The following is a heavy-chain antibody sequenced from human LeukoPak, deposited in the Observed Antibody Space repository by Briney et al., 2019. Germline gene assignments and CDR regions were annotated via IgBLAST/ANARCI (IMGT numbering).Heavy chain of an antibody. CDR3: ARHLKKYYYYGMDV. CDR1: GGSISSDY. V-gene: IGHV4-59*08. CDR2: IYYSGAT. J-gene: IGHJ6*02. Sequence: SETLSLTCTVSGGSISSDYWSWIRQAPGKGLEWIGDIYYSGATNYNFSLQSRVTISVDTSKNQFSLNLISVTAADTAVYYCARHLKKYYYYGMDVWGQGTTVTVSS.